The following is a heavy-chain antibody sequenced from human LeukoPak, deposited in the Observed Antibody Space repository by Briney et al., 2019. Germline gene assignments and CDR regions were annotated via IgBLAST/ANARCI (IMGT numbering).Heavy chain of an antibody. Sequence: GASEKVSCKASGYTFTSYDINWVRQATGQGLEWMGWMNPNSGNTGYAQKFQGRVTMTRNTSISTAYMELSSLRSEDTAVYYCARGRFYRAAGTYFAYWGQGTLVTVSS. CDR2: MNPNSGNT. CDR1: GYTFTSYD. V-gene: IGHV1-8*01. CDR3: ARGRFYRAAGTYFAY. D-gene: IGHD6-13*01. J-gene: IGHJ4*02.